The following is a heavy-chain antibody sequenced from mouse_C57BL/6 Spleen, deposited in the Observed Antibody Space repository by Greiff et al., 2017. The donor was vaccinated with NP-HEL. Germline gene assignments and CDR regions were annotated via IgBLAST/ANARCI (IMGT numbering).Heavy chain of an antibody. Sequence: EVKLVESGGGLVKPGGSLKLSCAASGFTFSSYAMSWVRQTPEKRLEWVATISDGGSYTYYPDNVKGRFTISRDNAKNNLYLQMSHLKSEDTAMYYCARDLHSAARAMDYWGQGTSVTVSS. CDR1: GFTFSSYA. CDR3: ARDLHSAARAMDY. CDR2: ISDGGSYT. V-gene: IGHV5-4*01. J-gene: IGHJ4*01.